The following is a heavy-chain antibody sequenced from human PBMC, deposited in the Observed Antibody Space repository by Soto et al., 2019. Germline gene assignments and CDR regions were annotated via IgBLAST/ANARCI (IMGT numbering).Heavy chain of an antibody. V-gene: IGHV3-49*04. J-gene: IGHJ4*02. CDR1: GFTFSSYA. CDR3: TREIPYFDS. CDR2: IRSKDYGGTT. Sequence: GGSLRLSCAASGFTFSSYAMSWVRQAPGRGLEWVGFIRSKDYGGTTEYAASVKGRFAISRDDSTGIAYLQMNSLKIEDTAVYYCTREIPYFDSWGQGTLVTVSS.